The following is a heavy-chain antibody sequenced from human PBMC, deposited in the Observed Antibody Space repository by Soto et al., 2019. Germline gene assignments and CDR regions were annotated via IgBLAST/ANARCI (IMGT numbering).Heavy chain of an antibody. D-gene: IGHD2-2*01. V-gene: IGHV4-31*03. CDR3: ARGRTSSPTPGDY. Sequence: SETLSLTCSVSGGSISSGGYYWSWIRQHPGKGLEWIGYIYYSGSTYYNPSLKSRVTISVDTSKNQFSLKLSSVTAADTAVYYCARGRTSSPTPGDYWGQGTLVTVSS. J-gene: IGHJ4*02. CDR1: GGSISSGGYY. CDR2: IYYSGST.